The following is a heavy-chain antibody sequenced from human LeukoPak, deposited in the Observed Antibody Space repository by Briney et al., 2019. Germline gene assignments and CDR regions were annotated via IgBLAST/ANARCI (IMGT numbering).Heavy chain of an antibody. CDR3: ARHEQWLGSLDP. CDR1: GGSISSPSYY. D-gene: IGHD6-19*01. CDR2: IYYSGST. Sequence: SETLSLTCTVSGGSISSPSYYWGWIRQPSGKGLEWIGSIYYSGSTYYNPSLKTRVTISVDTSKNQFSLKLSSVTAADTAVYYCARHEQWLGSLDPWGQGTLVTVSS. J-gene: IGHJ5*02. V-gene: IGHV4-39*01.